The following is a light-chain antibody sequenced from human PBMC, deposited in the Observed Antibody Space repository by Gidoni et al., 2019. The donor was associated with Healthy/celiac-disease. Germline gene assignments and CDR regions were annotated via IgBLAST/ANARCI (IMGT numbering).Light chain of an antibody. CDR3: QQHNNWPSLT. Sequence: ETVRAQAPATLSVSPWERATLSCRASQSVSSNLAWYQQKPGQAPRLLIYGASTRATGIPARFSGSGSGTEFTLTISSLQSEDFAVYYCQQHNNWPSLTFGGGTKVEIK. J-gene: IGKJ4*01. CDR1: QSVSSN. V-gene: IGKV3-15*01. CDR2: GAS.